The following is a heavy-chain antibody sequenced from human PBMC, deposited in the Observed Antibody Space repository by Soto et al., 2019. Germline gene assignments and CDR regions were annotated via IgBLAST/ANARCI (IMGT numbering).Heavy chain of an antibody. D-gene: IGHD2-15*01. Sequence: QVQLVESGGGVVQPGRSLRLSCAASGFTFRSYAMHWVRQAPGKGLECVAVIAYDGSNKFYRDYVKGRFTISRDNSMNTLYLQINSLRYEDTAVYYCARGDREDIAVVIGARPGEYGVDVWGQGTTVTVSS. CDR1: GFTFRSYA. J-gene: IGHJ6*02. CDR3: ARGDREDIAVVIGARPGEYGVDV. CDR2: IAYDGSNK. V-gene: IGHV3-30-3*01.